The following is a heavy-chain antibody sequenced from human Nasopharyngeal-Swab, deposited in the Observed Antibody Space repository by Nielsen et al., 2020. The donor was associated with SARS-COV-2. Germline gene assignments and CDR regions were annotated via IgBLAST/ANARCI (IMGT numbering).Heavy chain of an antibody. CDR1: GFTFNNYG. D-gene: IGHD3-16*01. V-gene: IGHV3-30*03. J-gene: IGHJ4*02. Sequence: GESLKISCAVSGFTFNNYGMHWVRQAPGKGLEWVALVSYEGSLKYYADSVKGRFTISRDSSKNTVYLQMNSLRPEDTAVYYCARRRPILHLGGSSSSFDSWGQGTLVTVSS. CDR2: VSYEGSLK. CDR3: ARRRPILHLGGSSSSFDS.